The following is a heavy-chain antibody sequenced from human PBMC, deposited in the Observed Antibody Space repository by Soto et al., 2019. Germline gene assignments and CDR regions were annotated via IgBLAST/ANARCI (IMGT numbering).Heavy chain of an antibody. J-gene: IGHJ4*02. D-gene: IGHD6-13*01. CDR3: ARGYSSSSAAFDY. CDR1: GFTFSSYA. V-gene: IGHV3-30-3*01. CDR2: ISYDASNK. Sequence: QVQLVESGGGVVQPGRSLRLSCAASGFTFSSYAMHWVRQAPGKGLEWVAVISYDASNKYYADSVKGRFTISRDNSKNPRYLPMNSLRAEDTAVYYCARGYSSSSAAFDYWGQGTLVTVSS.